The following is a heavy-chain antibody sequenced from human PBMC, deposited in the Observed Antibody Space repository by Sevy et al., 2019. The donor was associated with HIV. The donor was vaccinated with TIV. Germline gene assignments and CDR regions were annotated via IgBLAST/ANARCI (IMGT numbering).Heavy chain of an antibody. CDR1: GGSISSYY. V-gene: IGHV4-59*01. J-gene: IGHJ3*02. Sequence: SETLSLTCTVSGGSISSYYWSWIRQPPGKGLEWIGYIYYSGSTNYNPSLKSRVTISVDTSKNQFSLKLSSVTAADTAVYYCARISDYGEDTAYDAFDIWGQGTMVTVSS. D-gene: IGHD4-17*01. CDR3: ARISDYGEDTAYDAFDI. CDR2: IYYSGST.